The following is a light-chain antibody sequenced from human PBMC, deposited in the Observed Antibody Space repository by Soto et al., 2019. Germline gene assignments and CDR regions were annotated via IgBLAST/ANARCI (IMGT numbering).Light chain of an antibody. V-gene: IGKV3-15*01. J-gene: IGKJ4*01. CDR2: GAS. CDR3: QQYNNWPT. Sequence: EIVMTQSPATLSVSPGERATLSCRVSQSVSSNLAWYQQKPGQAPRLLIYGASTRATGIPARFSGSRSGTEFTLTISSLQSEDFAVYYCQQYNNWPTFGGGTKVEIK. CDR1: QSVSSN.